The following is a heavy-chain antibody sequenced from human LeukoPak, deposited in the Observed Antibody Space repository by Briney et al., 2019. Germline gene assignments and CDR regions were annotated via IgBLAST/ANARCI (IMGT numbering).Heavy chain of an antibody. Sequence: GASVKVSCKASGGTFSSYAISWVRQAPGQGLEWMGGIIPIFGTANYAQKFQGRVTITADESTSTAYMELSSLRSEDTAVYYCARGLSYGDYPNWFDPWGQGTLVTVSS. D-gene: IGHD4-17*01. CDR2: IIPIFGTA. J-gene: IGHJ5*02. V-gene: IGHV1-69*13. CDR3: ARGLSYGDYPNWFDP. CDR1: GGTFSSYA.